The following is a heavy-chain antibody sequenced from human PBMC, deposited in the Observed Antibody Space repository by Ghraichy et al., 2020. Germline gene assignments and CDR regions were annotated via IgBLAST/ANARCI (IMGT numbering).Heavy chain of an antibody. CDR1: GGSFSGYY. Sequence: SETLSLTCAVYGGSFSGYYWSWIRQPPGKGLEWIGDIDHTGSTNYNPSLRSRVSISLDRSKNQLSLKVTSVTAADTAVYFCARGTLALVTVSAASLFGSWCQGSLVTVSS. V-gene: IGHV4-34*01. D-gene: IGHD2-2*01. CDR2: IDHTGST. J-gene: IGHJ4*02. CDR3: ARGTLALVTVSAASLFGS.